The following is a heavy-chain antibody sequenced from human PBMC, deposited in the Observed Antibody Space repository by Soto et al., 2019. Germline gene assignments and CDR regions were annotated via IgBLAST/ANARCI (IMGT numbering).Heavy chain of an antibody. CDR3: ASRVPSGHSYWYFDY. D-gene: IGHD3-10*01. CDR2: IYYSGST. Sequence: SETLSLTCTVSGGSVNSVNYYWSWIRQPPGKALEWIGYIYYSGSTNYNPSLKSRVTISADTPKNQFSLKLSSVTAADTAVYYCASRVPSGHSYWYFDYWGQGTLVTVSS. J-gene: IGHJ4*02. V-gene: IGHV4-61*01. CDR1: GGSVNSVNYY.